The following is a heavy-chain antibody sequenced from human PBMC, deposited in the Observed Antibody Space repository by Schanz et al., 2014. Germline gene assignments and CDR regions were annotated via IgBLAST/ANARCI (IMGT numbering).Heavy chain of an antibody. CDR1: GFIFSNFA. J-gene: IGHJ6*02. CDR2: IWYDGSNK. Sequence: VQLVESGGGLVQPGGSLRLSCAASGFIFSNFAMEWVRQAPGKGLEWVAVIWYDGSNKDYADSVKGRFTISRDNSKNKLDLQMNCLRGEDTAVYFCAKGRGGTASGALDQYYGMDVWGQGTTVTVSS. V-gene: IGHV3-33*06. CDR3: AKGRGGTASGALDQYYGMDV. D-gene: IGHD3-10*01.